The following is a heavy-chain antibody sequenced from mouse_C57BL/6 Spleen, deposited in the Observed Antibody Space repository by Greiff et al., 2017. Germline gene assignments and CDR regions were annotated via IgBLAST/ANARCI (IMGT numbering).Heavy chain of an antibody. CDR3: ASNHWYFDV. CDR2: INPNNGGT. J-gene: IGHJ1*03. CDR1: GYTFTDYY. Sequence: VQLQQSGPELVKPGASVKISCKASGYTFTDYYMNWVKQSHGKSLEWIGDINPNNGGTSYNQKFKGKATLTVDKSSSTAYMELRSLTSEDSAVYYCASNHWYFDVWGTGTTVTVSS. V-gene: IGHV1-26*01.